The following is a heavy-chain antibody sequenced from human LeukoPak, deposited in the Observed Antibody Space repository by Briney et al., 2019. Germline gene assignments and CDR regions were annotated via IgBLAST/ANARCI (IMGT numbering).Heavy chain of an antibody. V-gene: IGHV1-69*04. CDR3: ARRGYSYGSLDY. J-gene: IGHJ4*02. Sequence: SVKVSCKASGGTFSSYAISWVRQAPGQGLEWMGRIIPILGIANYAQKLQGRVTITADKSTSTAYMELSSLRSEDTAVYYCARRGYSYGSLDYWGQGTLVTVSS. CDR1: GGTFSSYA. CDR2: IIPILGIA. D-gene: IGHD5-18*01.